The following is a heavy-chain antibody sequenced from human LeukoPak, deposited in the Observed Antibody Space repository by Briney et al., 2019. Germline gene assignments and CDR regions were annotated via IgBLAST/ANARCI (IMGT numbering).Heavy chain of an antibody. Sequence: SVMVSCKTSGGTFSSYAISWVRQAPGQGLEWMGGIIPIFGTANYAQKFQGRVTITADESTSTAYMELSSLRSEDTAVYYCASVSEMATDGYFQHWGQGTLVTVSS. CDR3: ASVSEMATDGYFQH. D-gene: IGHD5-24*01. CDR2: IIPIFGTA. CDR1: GGTFSSYA. J-gene: IGHJ1*01. V-gene: IGHV1-69*13.